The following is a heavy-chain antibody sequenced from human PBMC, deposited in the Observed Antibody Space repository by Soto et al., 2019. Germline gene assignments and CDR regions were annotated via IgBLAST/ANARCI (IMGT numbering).Heavy chain of an antibody. D-gene: IGHD3-3*01. J-gene: IGHJ4*01. CDR1: GYNFKNWW. Sequence: GESLKISCEASGYNFKNWWIVWVRQMPGKGLECMGIIYPADSDTRYSPSFQGQVTISADKSISTAYLQWNSLKASDTAIYYCARSKKYCFEYNSLFVVRAQGT. CDR2: IYPADSDT. CDR3: ARSKKYCFEYNSLFVV. V-gene: IGHV5-51*01.